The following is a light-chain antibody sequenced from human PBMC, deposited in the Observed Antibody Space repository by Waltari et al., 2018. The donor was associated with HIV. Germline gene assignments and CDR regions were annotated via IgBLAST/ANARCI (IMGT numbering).Light chain of an antibody. CDR1: SSNIGSNT. Sequence: QSVLTQPPSASGTPGQRVTISCSGSSSNIGSNTVNWYQQLPGTAPKLLIYSNNLRPSGVAGRFSGSRSGTSASLAISGLQAEDEAYYYCAAWDDSLRGVFGGGTKLTVL. V-gene: IGLV1-44*01. CDR2: SNN. J-gene: IGLJ2*01. CDR3: AAWDDSLRGV.